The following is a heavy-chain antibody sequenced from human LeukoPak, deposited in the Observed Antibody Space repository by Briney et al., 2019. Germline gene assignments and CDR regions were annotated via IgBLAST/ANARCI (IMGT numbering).Heavy chain of an antibody. CDR2: INHSGST. CDR1: GGSFSGYY. D-gene: IGHD3-22*01. CDR3: ARVVIVVTDV. J-gene: IGHJ6*02. V-gene: IGHV4-34*01. Sequence: SETLSLTCAVYGGSFSGYYWSWIRQPPGKGLEWIGEINHSGSTNYNPSLKSRVTISVDTSKNQFSLKLSSVTAADTAVCYCARVVIVVTDVWGQGTTVTVSS.